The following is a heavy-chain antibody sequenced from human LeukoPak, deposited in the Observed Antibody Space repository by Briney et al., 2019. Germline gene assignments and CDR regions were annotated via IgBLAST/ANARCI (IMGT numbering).Heavy chain of an antibody. V-gene: IGHV4-59*12. CDR2: IYYSGST. Sequence: SETLSLTCTVSGGSISSYYWSWIRQPPGKGLEWIGYIYYSGSTNYNPSLKSRVTISVDTSKNQFSLKLSSVTAADTAVYYCARGRLRYFDWPQYFDYWGQGTLVTVSS. D-gene: IGHD3-9*01. CDR1: GGSISSYY. CDR3: ARGRLRYFDWPQYFDY. J-gene: IGHJ4*02.